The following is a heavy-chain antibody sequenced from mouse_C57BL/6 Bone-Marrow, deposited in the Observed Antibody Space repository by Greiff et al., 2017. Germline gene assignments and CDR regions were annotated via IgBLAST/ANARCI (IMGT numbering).Heavy chain of an antibody. D-gene: IGHD2-5*01. J-gene: IGHJ2*01. CDR3: ARSKSHSNYDY. CDR2: IHPNSGST. Sequence: QVQLQQPGAELVKPGASVKLSCKASGYTFTSYWMHWVKQRPGQGLEWIGMIHPNSGSTNYNEKFKSKATLTVDKSSSPAYMQLSSLTSEDSAVYYCARSKSHSNYDYWGQGTTLTVSA. V-gene: IGHV1-64*01. CDR1: GYTFTSYW.